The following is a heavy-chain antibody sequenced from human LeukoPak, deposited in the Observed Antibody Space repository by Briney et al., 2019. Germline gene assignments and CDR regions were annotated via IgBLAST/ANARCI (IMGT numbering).Heavy chain of an antibody. CDR1: GYTFTSYG. J-gene: IGHJ3*02. D-gene: IGHD3-22*01. CDR3: ASGFMGYDRSGYYDDAFDI. Sequence: GASVKVSCKASGYTFTSYGISWVRQAPGQGLEWMGWISAYNGNTNYAQRLQGRVTMTTDTSTSTAYMELRSLRSDDTAVYYCASGFMGYDRSGYYDDAFDIWGQGTTVTVSS. V-gene: IGHV1-18*01. CDR2: ISAYNGNT.